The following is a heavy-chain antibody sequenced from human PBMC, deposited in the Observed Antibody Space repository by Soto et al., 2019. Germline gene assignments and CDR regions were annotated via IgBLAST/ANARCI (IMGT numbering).Heavy chain of an antibody. J-gene: IGHJ3*02. Sequence: PGASLKISCQGSGYSFTSYWISWVRQMPGKGLEWMGRIDPSDSYTNYSPSFQGHVTISADKSISTAYLQWSSLKASDTAMYYCARVVGATIVYAFDIRGQGTMVTVSS. CDR2: IDPSDSYT. V-gene: IGHV5-10-1*01. CDR1: GYSFTSYW. CDR3: ARVVGATIVYAFDI. D-gene: IGHD1-26*01.